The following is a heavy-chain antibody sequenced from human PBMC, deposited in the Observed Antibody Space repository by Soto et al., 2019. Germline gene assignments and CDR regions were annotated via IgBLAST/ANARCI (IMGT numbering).Heavy chain of an antibody. V-gene: IGHV3-21*01. CDR2: ISSTTNYI. CDR3: ARESEDLTSNFDY. Sequence: EVQLVESGGGLVQPGGSLRLSCAASGFTFTRYSMNWVRQAPGKGLEWVSSISSTTNYIYYADSMKGRFTVSRDNAKNSVYLGMNSLSAEDTAVYYCARESEDLTSNFDYWAQGTLVTVSS. CDR1: GFTFTRYS. J-gene: IGHJ4*02.